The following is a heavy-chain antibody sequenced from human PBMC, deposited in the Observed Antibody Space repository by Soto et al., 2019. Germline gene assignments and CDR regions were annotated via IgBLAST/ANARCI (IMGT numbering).Heavy chain of an antibody. J-gene: IGHJ5*02. CDR3: ARVKGYDYIWGSP. V-gene: IGHV1-18*01. CDR2: ISAYNGNT. CDR1: GYTFTSYG. D-gene: IGHD3-16*01. Sequence: ASVKGSCKASGYTFTSYGISWVRQDPGQGLEWMGWISAYNGNTNYAQKIQGRVTMTTDTSTSTAYMELRSLRSDDTAVYYCARVKGYDYIWGSPWGQGTLVTVSS.